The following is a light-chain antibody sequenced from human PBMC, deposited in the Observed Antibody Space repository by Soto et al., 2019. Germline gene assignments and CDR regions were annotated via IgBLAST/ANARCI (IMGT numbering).Light chain of an antibody. J-gene: IGKJ2*01. Sequence: EIVLTQSPGTLSLSPGERATLSCRASQSVSSTYLAWYQQKPGQAPRLLIFGASSRATGIPDRFSGSGSGNTFTLTISRLEPEDFAVYYCQQYSTSPNTFGQGTKVDIK. CDR1: QSVSSTY. CDR3: QQYSTSPNT. CDR2: GAS. V-gene: IGKV3-20*01.